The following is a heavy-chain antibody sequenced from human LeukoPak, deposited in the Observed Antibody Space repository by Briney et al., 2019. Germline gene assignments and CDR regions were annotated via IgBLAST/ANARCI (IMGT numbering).Heavy chain of an antibody. V-gene: IGHV3-23*01. CDR1: GFTFSSNA. CDR2: ISGSGGST. D-gene: IGHD1-1*01. J-gene: IGHJ3*02. CDR3: AKHTNWRGFDT. Sequence: GGSLRLSCAASGFTFSSNAMSWVRQAPGKGLEWVSAISGSGGSTYYADSVKGRFTISRDNSKNTLYLHMNSLRAEDTAVYYCAKHTNWRGFDTWGQGTMVTVSS.